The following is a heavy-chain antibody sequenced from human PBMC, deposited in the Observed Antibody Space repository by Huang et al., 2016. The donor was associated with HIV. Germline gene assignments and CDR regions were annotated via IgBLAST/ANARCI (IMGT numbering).Heavy chain of an antibody. CDR1: GGSFSGYY. Sequence: QVQLEQWGAGLLKASENLSLTCAVYGGSFSGYYWNWLRQAPGKGLEWVGEINHSGNTNYNPSRKSRVNMSVDTSKRQFSLYLTSLSAADTGTYFCARRYNSRRDYWGRGTLVTVHS. CDR2: INHSGNT. V-gene: IGHV4-34*02. D-gene: IGHD3-22*01. J-gene: IGHJ4*02. CDR3: ARRYNSRRDY.